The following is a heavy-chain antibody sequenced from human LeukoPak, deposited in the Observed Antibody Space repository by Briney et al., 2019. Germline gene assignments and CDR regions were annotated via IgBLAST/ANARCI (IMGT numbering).Heavy chain of an antibody. Sequence: GASVNVSCKASGYTFTSYGISWVRQAPGQGLEWMGWISAYNGNTNYAQKLQGRVTMSTDTSTSTGYMELRSLRSDDTAVYYCARGLQETLAWLKALNAFDIWGQGTMVTVSS. CDR1: GYTFTSYG. CDR3: ARGLQETLAWLKALNAFDI. J-gene: IGHJ3*02. D-gene: IGHD5-24*01. V-gene: IGHV1-18*01. CDR2: ISAYNGNT.